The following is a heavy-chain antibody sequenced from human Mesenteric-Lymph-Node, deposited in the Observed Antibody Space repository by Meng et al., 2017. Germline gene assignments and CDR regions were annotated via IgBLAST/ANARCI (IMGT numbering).Heavy chain of an antibody. CDR1: GFTFSSYV. CDR3: SRYNWSFDY. D-gene: IGHD1-20*01. CDR2: ISYDGFNH. V-gene: IGHV3-30*01. J-gene: IGHJ4*02. Sequence: GESLKISCAASGFTFSSYVMHWARQAPGKGLEWVATISYDGFNHYYADSVKGRFTISRDNSKSTLFLQMDSLRTEDTAVYYCSRYNWSFDYWGRGTLVTVSS.